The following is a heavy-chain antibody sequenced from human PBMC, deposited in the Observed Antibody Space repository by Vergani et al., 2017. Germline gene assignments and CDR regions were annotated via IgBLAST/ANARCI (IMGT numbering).Heavy chain of an antibody. V-gene: IGHV4-39*01. CDR2: LFYGATA. CDR3: ARHKEQLVPGNYYYYYYMDV. J-gene: IGHJ6*03. Sequence: QLHQSGPGLVKPSETLSLTCTVSGDSISSRNCYWGWIRQPPGKGLEWIGSLFYGATAYYNPSLESRVIISIVTSKNQFSLKLNSVTAADTAVYYCARHKEQLVPGNYYYYYYMDVWGKGTTVTDSS. D-gene: IGHD6-13*01. CDR1: GDSISSRNCY.